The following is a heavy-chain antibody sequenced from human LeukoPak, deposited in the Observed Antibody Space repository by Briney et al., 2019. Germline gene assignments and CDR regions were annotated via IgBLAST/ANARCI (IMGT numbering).Heavy chain of an antibody. J-gene: IGHJ6*02. CDR1: AGSISSHH. D-gene: IGHD5-24*01. CDR2: IYYRGGT. Sequence: PSETLSLTCTATAGSISSHHWTWIRQPPGKGLEWIGYIYYRGGTNYNPSLQSRVTISVDTSKNQFSMKVTSVTAAATAVYYCARYDVDMATNNWGQGTLVTVSSGTDGAGQGTTVTVSS. V-gene: IGHV4-59*08. CDR3: ARYDVDMATNNWGQGTLVTVSSGTDG.